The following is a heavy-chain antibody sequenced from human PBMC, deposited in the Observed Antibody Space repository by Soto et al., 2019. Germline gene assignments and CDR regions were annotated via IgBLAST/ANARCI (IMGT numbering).Heavy chain of an antibody. D-gene: IGHD3-9*01. Sequence: QVQLQQWGAGPLRPLETLSLTCGVSGGSFSGYYWAWIRQSPGKGLGWIGEINDRGSINYNPSLTSRVSISVATSKNHYSLNLRSVTAADTAVYYCARESHDILTGPPWVWYFDLWGRGTLVTVSS. CDR2: INDRGSI. CDR3: ARESHDILTGPPWVWYFDL. V-gene: IGHV4-34*01. CDR1: GGSFSGYY. J-gene: IGHJ2*01.